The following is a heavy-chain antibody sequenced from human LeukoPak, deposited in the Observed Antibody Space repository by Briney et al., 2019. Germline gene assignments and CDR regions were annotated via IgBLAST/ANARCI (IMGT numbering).Heavy chain of an antibody. CDR2: IYHTGST. J-gene: IGHJ4*02. D-gene: IGHD3-16*01. Sequence: SETLSLTCTVSGGSVSTGGYYWGWIRQSPEKGLEWIGYIYHTGSTCYTPSLKSRVTMSLDSPKNQFSLKLTSVTAADTAVYYCVREGAQTSFDSWGQGALVAVSS. CDR1: GGSVSTGGYY. V-gene: IGHV4-30-2*06. CDR3: VREGAQTSFDS.